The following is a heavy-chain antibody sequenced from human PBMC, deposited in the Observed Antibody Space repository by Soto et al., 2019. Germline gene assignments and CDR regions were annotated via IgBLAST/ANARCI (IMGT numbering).Heavy chain of an antibody. D-gene: IGHD6-19*01. V-gene: IGHV1-18*01. J-gene: IGHJ4*02. Sequence: GASVKVSFKASGYTFTSYGISWVRQAPGQGLEWMGWISAYNGNTNYAQKLQGRVTMTTDTSTSTAYMELRSLRSDDTAVYYCARTKYSSGPGYYFDYWGQGTLVTVPQ. CDR3: ARTKYSSGPGYYFDY. CDR1: GYTFTSYG. CDR2: ISAYNGNT.